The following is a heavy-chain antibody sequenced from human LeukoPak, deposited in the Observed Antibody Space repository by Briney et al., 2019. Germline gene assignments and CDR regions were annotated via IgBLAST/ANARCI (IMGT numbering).Heavy chain of an antibody. CDR1: GFTFSSYW. CDR3: ARRWWQQLVVTLFDY. J-gene: IGHJ4*02. Sequence: GGSLRLSCAASGFTFSSYWMHWVRQAPGKGLVWVSRINSDGSSTSYADSVKGRFTISRDNAKNSLYLQMNSLRVEDTAVYYCARRWWQQLVVTLFDYWGQGTLVTVSS. V-gene: IGHV3-74*01. CDR2: INSDGSST. D-gene: IGHD6-13*01.